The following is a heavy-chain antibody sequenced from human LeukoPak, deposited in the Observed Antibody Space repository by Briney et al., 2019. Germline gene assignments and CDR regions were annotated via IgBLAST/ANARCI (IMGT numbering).Heavy chain of an antibody. CDR1: GFSSSSYA. CDR2: IRGSGTNN. CDR3: AKGGVYYGSGSSDLIFHDYFYMDV. J-gene: IGHJ6*03. D-gene: IGHD3-10*01. Sequence: AGSLTLTCAASGFSSSSYAMSWVRQAQAKGQEWVYTIRGSGTNNDYADSVKSRFTISSDNSKNTLYPQMNSLRAGDTAVYYCAKGGVYYGSGSSDLIFHDYFYMDVWGKGTTVTVSS. V-gene: IGHV3-23*01.